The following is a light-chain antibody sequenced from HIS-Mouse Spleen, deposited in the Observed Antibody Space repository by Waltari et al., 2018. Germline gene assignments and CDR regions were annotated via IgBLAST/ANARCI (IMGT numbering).Light chain of an antibody. CDR2: DDS. CDR3: QVWDSSSDHVV. V-gene: IGLV3-21*03. Sequence: SYVLTQPPSVSVAPGKTARITCGGNNIGSKSVHWYQQKPGQAPVLVVDDDSYRPSGIPERFAGSSSGNTATLTISRVEAGDEADYYCQVWDSSSDHVVFGGGTKLTVL. CDR1: NIGSKS. J-gene: IGLJ2*01.